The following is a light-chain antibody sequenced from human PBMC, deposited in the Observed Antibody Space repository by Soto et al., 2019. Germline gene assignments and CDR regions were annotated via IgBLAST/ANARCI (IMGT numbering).Light chain of an antibody. J-gene: IGKJ2*01. Sequence: DVQMTQSPSSLSASVGDRVTITCRASRDISSSLAWYQQNPGKVPKHLIYAASTLHAGVHTRFSGSGSGTYFTLTINSLQAEDVATYCCQKYNSAPNTFGRGTRLEIK. V-gene: IGKV1-27*01. CDR3: QKYNSAPNT. CDR2: AAS. CDR1: RDISSS.